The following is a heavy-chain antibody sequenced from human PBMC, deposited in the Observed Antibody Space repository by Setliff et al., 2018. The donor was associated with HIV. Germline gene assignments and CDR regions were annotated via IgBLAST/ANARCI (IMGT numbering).Heavy chain of an antibody. CDR3: ARDDYYDSSGYWGSYYYYGMDV. CDR2: INPTGGST. V-gene: IGHV1-46*01. CDR1: GYSFTNHY. J-gene: IGHJ6*02. D-gene: IGHD3-22*01. Sequence: ASVKVSCKPSGYSFTNHYMHWVRQAPGQGLEWMGVINPTGGSTRNTQKFQGRVAMTRDTSTSTVYMELSSLRSEDTAVYYCARDDYYDSSGYWGSYYYYGMDVWGQGTTVTVSS.